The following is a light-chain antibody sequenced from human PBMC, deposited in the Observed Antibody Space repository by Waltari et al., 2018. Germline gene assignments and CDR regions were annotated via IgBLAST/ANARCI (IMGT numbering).Light chain of an antibody. CDR1: QSVSSH. V-gene: IGKV3-11*01. CDR2: DAS. CDR3: QQRST. Sequence: EIVLTQSPATLSLSPGERATLSCRASQSVSSHLAWYQQKPGQAPRLLIYDASNRATGIPARFSGSGSGTDFTLTISSLEPEDFAVYYCQQRSTFGPGTKVDIK. J-gene: IGKJ3*01.